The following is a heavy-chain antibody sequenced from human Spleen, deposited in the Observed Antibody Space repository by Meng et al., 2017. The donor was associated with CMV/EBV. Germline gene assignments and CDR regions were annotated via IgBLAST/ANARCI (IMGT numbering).Heavy chain of an antibody. CDR3: ARGGEYCGGDCPRLNPLDY. CDR2: ISTVSGDI. CDR1: GFSFSTYA. D-gene: IGHD2-21*01. J-gene: IGHJ4*02. Sequence: GESLKISCATSGFSFSTYAFHWVRQVPGKGLQWVSPISTVSGDIHYADSVQGRFTVSRDNGKNLLYLQMNSLRPEDTAVYFCARGGEYCGGDCPRLNPLDYWGQGTLVTVSS. V-gene: IGHV3-21*01.